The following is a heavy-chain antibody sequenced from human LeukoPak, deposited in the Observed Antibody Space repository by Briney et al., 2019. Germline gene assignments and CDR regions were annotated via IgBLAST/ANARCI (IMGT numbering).Heavy chain of an antibody. CDR1: GGSISSYY. CDR3: ARAYGGYEGPDY. D-gene: IGHD5-12*01. CDR2: IYYSGST. V-gene: IGHV4-59*01. Sequence: SETLSLTCTVSGGSISSYYWSWIRQPPGKGLEWIGYIYYSGSTNYNPSLKSRVTISVDTSKNQFSLKLSSVTAADTAVYYCARAYGGYEGPDYWGQGTLVTVSS. J-gene: IGHJ4*02.